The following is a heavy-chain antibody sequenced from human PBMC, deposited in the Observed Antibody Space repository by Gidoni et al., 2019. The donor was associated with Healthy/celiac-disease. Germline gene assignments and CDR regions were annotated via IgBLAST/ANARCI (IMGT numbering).Heavy chain of an antibody. J-gene: IGHJ6*02. Sequence: QVQLQQWGAGLLKPSETLSLTCAVYGGSFSGYYWSWIRQPPGKGLEWIGEINHSGSTNYNPSLKSRVTISVDTSKNQFSLKLSSVTAADTAVYYCARLPRGSGSYYNVIRLFYGMDVWGQGTTVTVSS. CDR3: ARLPRGSGSYYNVIRLFYGMDV. CDR1: GGSFSGYY. CDR2: INHSGST. D-gene: IGHD3-10*01. V-gene: IGHV4-34*01.